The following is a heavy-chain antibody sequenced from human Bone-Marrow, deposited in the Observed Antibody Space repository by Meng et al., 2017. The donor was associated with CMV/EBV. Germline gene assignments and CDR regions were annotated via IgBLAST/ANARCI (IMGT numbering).Heavy chain of an antibody. J-gene: IGHJ6*02. Sequence: GESLKISCAASGFTVSSNYMSWVRQAPGKGLEWVSYISSSGSTIYYADSVKGRFTISRDNAKNSLYLQMNSLRAEDTAVYYCARDQCSTSCYLYYYYGMDVWGQGTTVTVSS. CDR3: ARDQCSTSCYLYYYYGMDV. D-gene: IGHD2-2*01. V-gene: IGHV3-11*01. CDR1: GFTVSSNY. CDR2: ISSSGSTI.